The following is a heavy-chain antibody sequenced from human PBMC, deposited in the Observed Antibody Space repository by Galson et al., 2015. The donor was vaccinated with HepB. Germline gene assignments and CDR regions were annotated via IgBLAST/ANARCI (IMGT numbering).Heavy chain of an antibody. J-gene: IGHJ6*02. Sequence: QSGAEVKKPGESLRISCKGSGYSFTSYWISWVRQMPGKGLEWMGRIDPSDSYTNYSPSFRGHVTISADKSISTAYLQWSSLKASDTAMYYCARHRDSGYDYGDYYYYYGMDVWGQGTTVTVSS. CDR1: GYSFTSYW. V-gene: IGHV5-10-1*01. D-gene: IGHD5-12*01. CDR3: ARHRDSGYDYGDYYYYYGMDV. CDR2: IDPSDSYT.